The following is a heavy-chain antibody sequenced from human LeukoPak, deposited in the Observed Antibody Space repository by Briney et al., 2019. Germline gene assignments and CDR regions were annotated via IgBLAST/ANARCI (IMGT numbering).Heavy chain of an antibody. CDR3: ARQGSEYYMDV. J-gene: IGHJ6*03. V-gene: IGHV3-48*01. Sequence: PGGSLRLSCAASGFTLSSYRMNWVRQAPGKGLEWVSYISSSSSTIYYADSVKGRFTTSRDNAKNSLYLQMNSLRAEDTAVYYCARQGSEYYMDVWGKGTTVTVSS. D-gene: IGHD3-10*01. CDR1: GFTLSSYR. CDR2: ISSSSSTI.